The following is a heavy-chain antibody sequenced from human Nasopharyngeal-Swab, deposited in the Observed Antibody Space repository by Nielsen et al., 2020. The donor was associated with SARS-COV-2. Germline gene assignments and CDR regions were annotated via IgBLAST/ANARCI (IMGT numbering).Heavy chain of an antibody. CDR2: ISSSGSDT. Sequence: GESLKISCAASGFTFSDYAVSWVRQAPGMGLEWVSAISSSGSDTYYTDSVKGRFTISRDNSENTLYLQMNSLRAEDTAVYYCARDLGGYYGDWGQGTLVTVSS. J-gene: IGHJ4*02. CDR3: ARDLGGYYGD. D-gene: IGHD3-22*01. V-gene: IGHV3-23*01. CDR1: GFTFSDYA.